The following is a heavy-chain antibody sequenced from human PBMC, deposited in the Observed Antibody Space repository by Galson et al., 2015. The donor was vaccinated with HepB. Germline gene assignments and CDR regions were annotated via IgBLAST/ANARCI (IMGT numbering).Heavy chain of an antibody. CDR2: ISSSSSYI. V-gene: IGHV3-21*01. CDR3: ARDPFPEYYDYVWGSYQDY. J-gene: IGHJ4*02. CDR1: GFTFSSYS. Sequence: SLRLSCAASGFTFSSYSMNWVRQAPGKGLEWVSSISSSSSYIYYADSVKGRFTISRDNTKNSLYLQMNSLRAEDTAVYYCARDPFPEYYDYVWGSYQDYWGQGTLVTVSS. D-gene: IGHD3-16*02.